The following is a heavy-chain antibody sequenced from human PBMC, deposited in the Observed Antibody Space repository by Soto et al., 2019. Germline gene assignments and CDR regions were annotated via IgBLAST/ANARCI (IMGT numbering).Heavy chain of an antibody. CDR3: ARQGYCSSTSCPRDYYYGMDV. CDR2: IDPSDSYT. J-gene: IGHJ6*02. CDR1: GYSFTIYW. D-gene: IGHD2-2*01. V-gene: IGHV5-10-1*01. Sequence: GESLKISCKGSGYSFTIYWISWVRQMPGKGLEWMGRIDPSDSYTNYSPSFQGHVTISADKSISTAYLQWSSLKASDTAMYYCARQGYCSSTSCPRDYYYGMDVWGQGTTVTVSS.